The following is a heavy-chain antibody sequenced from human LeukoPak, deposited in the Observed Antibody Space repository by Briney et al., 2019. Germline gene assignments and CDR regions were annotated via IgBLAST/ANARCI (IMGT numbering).Heavy chain of an antibody. D-gene: IGHD2-15*01. CDR2: IRQDGSQK. Sequence: PGGSLRLSCAASGFTFSDYYMSWIRQAPGKGLEGVATIRQDGSQKYYGDSVKGRFTISRDNAKNSLYLQMNSLRGEDTDVYYCARESEHSVSQVDFDLWGQGTMVPVSS. CDR1: GFTFSDYY. V-gene: IGHV3-7*01. J-gene: IGHJ3*01. CDR3: ARESEHSVSQVDFDL.